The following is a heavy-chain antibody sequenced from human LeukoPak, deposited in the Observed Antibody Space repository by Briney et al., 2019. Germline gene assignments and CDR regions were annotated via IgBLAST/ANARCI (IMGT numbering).Heavy chain of an antibody. Sequence: GGSLRLSCAASGFTFDDYAMHWVRQAPGKGLEWVSLISWGGGSTYYADSVKGRFTISRDNSKNSLYLQMNSLRAEDTALYYCAKDGQAGNFYYYYYMDVWGKGTTVTVSS. CDR3: AKDGQAGNFYYYYYMDV. CDR2: ISWGGGST. V-gene: IGHV3-43D*03. CDR1: GFTFDDYA. J-gene: IGHJ6*03.